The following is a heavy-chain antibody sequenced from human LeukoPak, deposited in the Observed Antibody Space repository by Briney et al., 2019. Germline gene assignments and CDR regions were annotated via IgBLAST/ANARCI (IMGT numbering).Heavy chain of an antibody. J-gene: IGHJ4*02. V-gene: IGHV4-34*01. CDR3: ARGPRITFFGVVIIRSSFDY. CDR1: GGSFSGYY. CDR2: INDGGTT. Sequence: ASETLSLTCAVYGGSFSGYYWTWIRQPPGKGLEWIGEINDGGTTNYNPSLKSRVTISVDTSKNQFSLKLTSVTAADTAVYYCARGPRITFFGVVIIRSSFDYWGQGTLVTVSS. D-gene: IGHD3-3*01.